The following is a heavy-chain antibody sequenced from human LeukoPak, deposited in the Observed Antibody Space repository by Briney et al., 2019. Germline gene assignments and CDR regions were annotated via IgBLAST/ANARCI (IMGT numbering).Heavy chain of an antibody. CDR2: IYYSGST. Sequence: PGGSLRLSCAASGFTFSSYWMSWVRQPPGKGLEWIGYIYYSGSTNYNPSLKSRVTISVDTSKNQFSLKLSSVTAADTAVYYCARERSSWYTQNYYYYYMDVWGKGTTVTISS. D-gene: IGHD6-13*01. CDR1: GFTFSSYW. V-gene: IGHV4-59*01. J-gene: IGHJ6*03. CDR3: ARERSSWYTQNYYYYYMDV.